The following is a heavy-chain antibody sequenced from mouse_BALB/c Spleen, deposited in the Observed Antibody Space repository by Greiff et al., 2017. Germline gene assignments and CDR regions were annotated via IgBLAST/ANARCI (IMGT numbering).Heavy chain of an antibody. J-gene: IGHJ3*01. D-gene: IGHD1-1*01. CDR2: ISDGGSYT. CDR3: ARHGGSSWFAY. V-gene: IGHV5-4*02. Sequence: EVQGVESGGGLVKPGGSLKLSCAASGFTFSDYYMYWVRQTPEKRLEWVATISDGGSYTYYPDSVKGRFTISRDNAKNNLYLQMSSLKSEDTAMYYCARHGGSSWFAYWGQGTLVTVSA. CDR1: GFTFSDYY.